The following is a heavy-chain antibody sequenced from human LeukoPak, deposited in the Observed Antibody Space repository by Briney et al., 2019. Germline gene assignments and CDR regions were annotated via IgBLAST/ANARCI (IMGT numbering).Heavy chain of an antibody. V-gene: IGHV1-69*05. J-gene: IGHJ6*03. D-gene: IGHD6-6*01. CDR3: ARDRYPVYSSSSSYYYMDV. CDR2: IIPIFGTA. Sequence: SVKVSCKASGYTFTNYHLHWARQAPGQGLEWMGGIIPIFGTANYAQKFQGRVTITTDESTSTAYMELSSLRSEDTAVYYCARDRYPVYSSSSSYYYMDVWGKGTTVTVSS. CDR1: GYTFTNYH.